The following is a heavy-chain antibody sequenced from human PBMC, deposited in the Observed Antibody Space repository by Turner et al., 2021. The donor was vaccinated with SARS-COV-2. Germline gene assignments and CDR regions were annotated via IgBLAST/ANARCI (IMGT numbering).Heavy chain of an antibody. CDR3: ATYYDIVEATLLDY. J-gene: IGHJ4*02. V-gene: IGHV1-24*01. CDR1: GYTLIALS. CDR2: FDPEDGAT. Sequence: QVVVVQSGSEVKKPGSSVKVSCKVSGYTLIALSMHWVRQAPGKGLEGMGGFDPEDGATIYAQKFQGRVTMIEDTYTDTAYMELSSIRSEDTAVYYCATYYDIVEATLLDYWGQGTLVTVSS. D-gene: IGHD1-26*01.